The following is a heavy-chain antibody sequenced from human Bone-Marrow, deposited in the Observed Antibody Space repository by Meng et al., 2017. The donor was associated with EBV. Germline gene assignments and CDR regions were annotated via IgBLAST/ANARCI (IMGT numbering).Heavy chain of an antibody. V-gene: IGHV1-69*01. J-gene: IGHJ4*02. Sequence: QGRLVQCGAEVRKSGSSGEVSCKGSGGGFSRYGVVWVRQAPGLGLEWMGGTIPLFGPAKFARKFQGRVTVTADESTNTAYMELSSLTSEDTAVYFCARPDDYNFKGFYHWGQGTLVTVSS. CDR1: GGGFSRYG. CDR2: TIPLFGPA. D-gene: IGHD5-24*01. CDR3: ARPDDYNFKGFYH.